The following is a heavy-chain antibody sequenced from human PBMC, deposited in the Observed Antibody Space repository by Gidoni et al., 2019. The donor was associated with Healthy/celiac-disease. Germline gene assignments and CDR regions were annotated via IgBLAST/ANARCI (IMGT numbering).Heavy chain of an antibody. Sequence: QVQLVQSGAEVKKPGSSVKVSCKASGGTFSSYAISWVRRAPGQGLEWMGRLIPILGIANYAQKFQGRVTITADKSTSTAYMELSSLRSEDTAVYYCARVRGSYSGYYFDYWGQGTLVTVSS. D-gene: IGHD1-26*01. CDR2: LIPILGIA. CDR1: GGTFSSYA. CDR3: ARVRGSYSGYYFDY. V-gene: IGHV1-69*04. J-gene: IGHJ4*02.